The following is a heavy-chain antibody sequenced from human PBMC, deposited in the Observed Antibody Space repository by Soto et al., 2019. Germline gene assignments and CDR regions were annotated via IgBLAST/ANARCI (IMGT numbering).Heavy chain of an antibody. Sequence: GASVKVSCKASGYTFTSYDINWGRQATGQGLEWRGWMNPNSGNTGYAQKFHGRVTMTRNPSISTAYMELSSRRSEDTAVYYCARGEDFWSGYYREHGYWGQGTLVTVSS. CDR1: GYTFTSYD. V-gene: IGHV1-8*01. D-gene: IGHD3-3*01. CDR2: MNPNSGNT. CDR3: ARGEDFWSGYYREHGY. J-gene: IGHJ4*02.